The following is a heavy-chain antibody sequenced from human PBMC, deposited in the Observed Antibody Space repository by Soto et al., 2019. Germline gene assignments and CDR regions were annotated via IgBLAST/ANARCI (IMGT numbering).Heavy chain of an antibody. V-gene: IGHV4-31*03. CDR1: GGSISSGGYY. CDR3: ARASTYYGSGKYYYYYYMDV. CDR2: IYYSGST. J-gene: IGHJ6*03. D-gene: IGHD3-10*01. Sequence: SETLSLTCTVSGGSISSGGYYWSWIRQHPGKGLEWIGYIYYSGSTYYNPSLKSRVTISVDTSKNQFSLKLSSVTAADTAVYYCARASTYYGSGKYYYYYYMDVWGKGTTVTVSS.